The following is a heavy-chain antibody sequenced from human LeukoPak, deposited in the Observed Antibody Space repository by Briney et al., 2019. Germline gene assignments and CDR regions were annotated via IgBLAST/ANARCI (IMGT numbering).Heavy chain of an antibody. Sequence: GGSLRLSCAASGFIFSTYSMNWVRQAPGKGLEWVSYITSGSSTIYYADSVKGRFTISRDNAKNSLYLQMNSLRAEDTAVYYCVRADYGDSLDYWGQGTLVTVSS. CDR3: VRADYGDSLDY. D-gene: IGHD4-17*01. CDR2: ITSGSSTI. J-gene: IGHJ4*02. V-gene: IGHV3-48*01. CDR1: GFIFSTYS.